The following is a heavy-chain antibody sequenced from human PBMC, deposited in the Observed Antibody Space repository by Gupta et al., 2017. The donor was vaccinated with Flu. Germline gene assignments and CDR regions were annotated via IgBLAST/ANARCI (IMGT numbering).Heavy chain of an antibody. CDR2: ISSSSSYI. J-gene: IGHJ6*03. CDR1: GFTFSTYT. CDR3: ARSFTVFGPGDYMDV. Sequence: EVQLVESGGGLVKPGGSLRLSCVASGFTFSTYTVNWVRQAPGKGLEWVSSISSSSSYIYYADSVKGRFTISRDNAKNSLYLQMNSLRAEDTAVYYCARSFTVFGPGDYMDVWGKGTTVTVSS. V-gene: IGHV3-21*02. D-gene: IGHD3-3*01.